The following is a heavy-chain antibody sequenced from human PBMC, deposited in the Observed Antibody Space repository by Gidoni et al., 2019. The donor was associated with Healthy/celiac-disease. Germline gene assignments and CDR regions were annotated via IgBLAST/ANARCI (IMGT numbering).Heavy chain of an antibody. V-gene: IGHV1-3*01. CDR1: GYTFTSYA. CDR2: INAGNGNT. D-gene: IGHD1-26*01. CDR3: ARDGRELLGGAFDI. Sequence: QVQLVQAGAEGKKPGASVKISCKASGYTFTSYAMHGVRQAPGQRLEWMGLINAGNGNTKYSQKFQGRVTITGDTYASTAYMELSSLRSEDTAVYYCARDGRELLGGAFDIWGQGTMVTVSS. J-gene: IGHJ3*02.